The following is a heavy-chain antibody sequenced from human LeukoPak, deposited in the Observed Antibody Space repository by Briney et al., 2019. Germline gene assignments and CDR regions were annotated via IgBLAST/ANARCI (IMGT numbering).Heavy chain of an antibody. CDR2: MNPNSGNT. Sequence: ASVKVSFKASGYTFTSYDINWVRQATGQGLEWMGWMNPNSGNTGYAQKFQGRVTMTRNTSISTAYMELSSLRSEDAAVYYCARGLLGYYYDSSGYYLPDAFDIWGQGTMVTVSS. V-gene: IGHV1-8*01. D-gene: IGHD3-22*01. CDR1: GYTFTSYD. J-gene: IGHJ3*02. CDR3: ARGLLGYYYDSSGYYLPDAFDI.